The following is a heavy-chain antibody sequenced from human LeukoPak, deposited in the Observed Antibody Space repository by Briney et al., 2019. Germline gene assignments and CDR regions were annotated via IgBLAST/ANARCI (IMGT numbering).Heavy chain of an antibody. CDR2: ISGSGGST. CDR3: AKSTQLRGGIATDFDS. V-gene: IGHV3-23*01. Sequence: PGGSLRLSCAAFGFTFINYAMTWVRQAPGKGLEWVSAISGSGGSTYYADSVKGRFTISRDNSKNTLYLQMNSLRAEDTAVYYCAKSTQLRGGIATDFDSWGQGTLVTVSS. D-gene: IGHD3-16*02. CDR1: GFTFINYA. J-gene: IGHJ4*02.